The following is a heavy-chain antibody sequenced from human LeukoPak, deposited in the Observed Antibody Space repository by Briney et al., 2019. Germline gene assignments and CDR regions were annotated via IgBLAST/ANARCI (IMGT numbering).Heavy chain of an antibody. CDR2: ISSSSSYI. CDR1: GFTFSSYS. Sequence: GGSLRLSRAASGFTFSSYSMNWVRQAPGKGLEWVSSISSSSSYIYYADSVKGRFTISRDNAKNSLYLQMNSLRAEDTAVYYCARVDYYGSGSYTPLGYWGQGTLVTVSS. D-gene: IGHD3-10*01. V-gene: IGHV3-21*01. J-gene: IGHJ4*02. CDR3: ARVDYYGSGSYTPLGY.